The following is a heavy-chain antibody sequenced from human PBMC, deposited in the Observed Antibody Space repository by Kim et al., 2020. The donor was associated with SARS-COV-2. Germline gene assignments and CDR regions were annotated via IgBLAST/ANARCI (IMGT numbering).Heavy chain of an antibody. J-gene: IGHJ4*02. V-gene: IGHV6-1*01. CDR1: GDSVSSNSAA. Sequence: SQTLSLTCAISGDSVSSNSAAWNWLRQSPSRGIEWLGRTYYRSKWYNDYAVSVKSRITINPDTSKNQFSLQLNSVTPEDTAVYYCARLTYYDFWSGYHYYFDYWGQGTLVTVSS. CDR3: ARLTYYDFWSGYHYYFDY. CDR2: TYYRSKWYN. D-gene: IGHD3-3*01.